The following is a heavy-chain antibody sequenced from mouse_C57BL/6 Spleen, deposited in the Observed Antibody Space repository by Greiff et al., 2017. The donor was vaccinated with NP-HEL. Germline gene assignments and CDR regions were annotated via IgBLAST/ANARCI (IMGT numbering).Heavy chain of an antibody. CDR1: GFTFSSYA. Sequence: EVKLVESGGRLVKPGGSLKLSCAASGFTFSSYAMSWVRHTPEKRLEWVATISDGGSYTYYPDNVKGRFTISRDNAKNNLYLQMSHLKSEDTAMYYCARDSGGSIFAYWGQGTLVTVSA. CDR2: ISDGGSYT. D-gene: IGHD1-1*01. J-gene: IGHJ3*01. CDR3: ARDSGGSIFAY. V-gene: IGHV5-4*01.